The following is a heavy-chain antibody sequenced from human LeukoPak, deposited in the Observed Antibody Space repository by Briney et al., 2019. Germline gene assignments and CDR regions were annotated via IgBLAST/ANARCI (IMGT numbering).Heavy chain of an antibody. CDR3: ARLSIAAAPDY. D-gene: IGHD6-13*01. J-gene: IGHJ4*02. Sequence: SETLSLTCTVSGGSTSSSSYYWGWIRQPPGKGLEWIGSIYYSGTTYYNPSLKSRVTISVDTSKNQFSLKLTSVTAADTAVYYCARLSIAAAPDYWGQGTLVTVSS. CDR2: IYYSGTT. V-gene: IGHV4-39*01. CDR1: GGSTSSSSYY.